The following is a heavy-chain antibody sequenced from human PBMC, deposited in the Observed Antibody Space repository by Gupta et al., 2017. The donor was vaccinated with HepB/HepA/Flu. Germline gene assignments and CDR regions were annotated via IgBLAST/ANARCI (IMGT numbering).Heavy chain of an antibody. Sequence: QVQLVESGGGVVQPGRSLRLSCAASGFTFSSYAMHWVRQAPGKGLEWVAVISYDGSNKYYADSVKGRFTISRDNSKNTLYLQMNSLRAEDTAVYYCARDRAGDYIIWYFDLWGRGTLVTVSS. CDR1: GFTFSSYA. D-gene: IGHD4-17*01. J-gene: IGHJ2*01. CDR2: ISYDGSNK. V-gene: IGHV3-30-3*01. CDR3: ARDRAGDYIIWYFDL.